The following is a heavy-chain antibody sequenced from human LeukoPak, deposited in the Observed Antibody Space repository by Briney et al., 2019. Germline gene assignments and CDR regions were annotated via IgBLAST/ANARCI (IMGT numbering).Heavy chain of an antibody. CDR2: INTDGSST. V-gene: IGHV3-74*01. Sequence: DPGGSLRLSCAASGFTFSSYWMHWVRQVPGKGLVWVSRINTDGSSTIYADSVTGRFTISRDNAKNTLYLQMNSLRAEDTAVYYCARGYAGIDYWGQGTLVTVSS. D-gene: IGHD5-12*01. J-gene: IGHJ4*02. CDR3: ARGYAGIDY. CDR1: GFTFSSYW.